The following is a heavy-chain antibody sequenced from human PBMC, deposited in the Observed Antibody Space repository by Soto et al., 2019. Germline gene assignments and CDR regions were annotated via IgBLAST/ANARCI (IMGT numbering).Heavy chain of an antibody. D-gene: IGHD2-15*01. CDR2: IIPILGIA. CDR1: GATFSSYT. CDR3: AERYSEGEN. V-gene: IGHV1-69*02. Sequence: QVQLVQSGAEVKKPGSSVKVSCKASGATFSSYTISWVRQAPGQGLEWMGRIIPILGIANYAQKFQGRVTIPADNSTSTAYMELSSLRSEDTAVYYCAERYSEGENWGQGTLVTVSS. J-gene: IGHJ4*02.